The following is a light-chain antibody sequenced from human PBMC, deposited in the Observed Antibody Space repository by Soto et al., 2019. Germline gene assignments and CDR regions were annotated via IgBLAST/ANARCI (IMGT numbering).Light chain of an antibody. V-gene: IGKV1-27*01. J-gene: IGKJ1*01. CDR3: QKYNSAPRT. CDR1: QGISNY. CDR2: AAS. Sequence: DIQMTQSPSSLSASVGDRVTITSRESQGISNYLAWYQQKPGKVPKLLIYAASTLQSGVPSRFSGSGSGTDFTLTISSLQPEDVATYYCQKYNSAPRTFGQGTKVEIK.